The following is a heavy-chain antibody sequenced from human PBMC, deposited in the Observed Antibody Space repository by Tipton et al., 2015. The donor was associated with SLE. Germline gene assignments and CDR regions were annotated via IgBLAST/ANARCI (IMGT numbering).Heavy chain of an antibody. CDR2: IFHTGSA. CDR1: GASISTEGYS. J-gene: IGHJ5*02. Sequence: TLSLTCVVSGASISTEGYSWSWIRQPPGKGLEWIGYIFHTGSAYYNPSLKSRVTISVDTSKNQFSLKLSSVTAADTAVYYCARHGTNGYCSGGSCSPGAWFDPWGQGTLVTVSS. CDR3: ARHGTNGYCSGGSCSPGAWFDP. V-gene: IGHV4-30-2*01. D-gene: IGHD2-15*01.